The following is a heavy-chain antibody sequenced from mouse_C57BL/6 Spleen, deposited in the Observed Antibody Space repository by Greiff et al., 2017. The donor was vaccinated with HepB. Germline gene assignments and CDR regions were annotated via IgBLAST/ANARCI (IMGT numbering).Heavy chain of an antibody. J-gene: IGHJ1*03. CDR2: INPSSGYT. CDR3: GGNYTLPWYFDV. V-gene: IGHV1-7*01. Sequence: VKLMESGAELAKPGASVKLSCKASGYTFTSYWMHWVKQRPGQGLEWIGYINPSSGYTKYNQKFKDKATLTADKSSSTAYMQLSSLTYEDSAVYYCGGNYTLPWYFDVWGTGTTVTVSS. CDR1: GYTFTSYW. D-gene: IGHD2-1*01.